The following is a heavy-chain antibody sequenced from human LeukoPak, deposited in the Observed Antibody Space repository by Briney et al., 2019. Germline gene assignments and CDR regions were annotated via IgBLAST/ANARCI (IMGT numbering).Heavy chain of an antibody. CDR2: ISGSGGNT. Sequence: GGSLRLSCAASGFTFSSYAMSWVRQAPGKGLEWVSSISGSGGNTYFADSVRGWFTISRGNSKDTLYLQMNSLRAEDTAVYFCAKGVLTTLTPFDYWGQGTLVTVSS. V-gene: IGHV3-23*01. CDR3: AKGVLTTLTPFDY. D-gene: IGHD4-17*01. J-gene: IGHJ4*02. CDR1: GFTFSSYA.